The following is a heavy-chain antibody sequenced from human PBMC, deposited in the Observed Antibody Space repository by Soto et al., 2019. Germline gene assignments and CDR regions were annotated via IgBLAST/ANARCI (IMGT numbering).Heavy chain of an antibody. Sequence: ASVNVSCKASGYTFTDYYMHWVRQAPGQGLEWMGWINPKTGGTNYVQKFQGRVTMTRDTSITTAYMELTRLRSDDTAVYYCTRSDPHYYGMDVWGQGTAVTVYS. J-gene: IGHJ6*02. V-gene: IGHV1-2*02. CDR2: INPKTGGT. CDR3: TRSDPHYYGMDV. CDR1: GYTFTDYY.